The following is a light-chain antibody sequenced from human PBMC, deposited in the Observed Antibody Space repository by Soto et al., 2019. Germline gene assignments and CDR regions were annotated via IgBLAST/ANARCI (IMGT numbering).Light chain of an antibody. CDR2: GAS. Sequence: EIVLTQSPGTLSLSPGERATLSCRASQRVSSIYLAWYQQKPGQAPRLLIYGASSRPTGIPDRFSGSGSGTDFTLTISRLEPEYFAVYYCQQYGSSALTFGGGTKVEIK. V-gene: IGKV3-20*01. J-gene: IGKJ4*01. CDR3: QQYGSSALT. CDR1: QRVSSIY.